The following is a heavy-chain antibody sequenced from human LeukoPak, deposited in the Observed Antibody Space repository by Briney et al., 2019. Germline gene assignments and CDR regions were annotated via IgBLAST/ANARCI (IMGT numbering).Heavy chain of an antibody. CDR1: GFIFINYW. CDR3: ARGHYYGMDV. CDR2: INSDGSTT. V-gene: IGHV3-74*01. J-gene: IGHJ6*02. Sequence: QTGGSLRLSCAAPGFIFINYWMPWFGQAPGKGLVWVSPINSDGSTTSYADSVKGRFTISRDNAKNTLYLQMNSLRPEDTAVYYCARGHYYGMDVWGQGTTVTVSS.